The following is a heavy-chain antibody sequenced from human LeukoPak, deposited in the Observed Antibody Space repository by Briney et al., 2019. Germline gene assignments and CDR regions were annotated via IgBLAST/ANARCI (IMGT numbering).Heavy chain of an antibody. D-gene: IGHD3-9*01. Sequence: PSETLSLTCAVYGGSFSGYYWSWIRQPPGKGLEWIGYIYYSGSTYYNPSLKSRVTISVDTSKNQFSLKLSSVTAADTAVYYCAREGLLRYFDWLSGYFDYWGQGTLVTVSS. V-gene: IGHV4-30-4*08. J-gene: IGHJ4*02. CDR2: IYYSGST. CDR1: GGSFSGYY. CDR3: AREGLLRYFDWLSGYFDY.